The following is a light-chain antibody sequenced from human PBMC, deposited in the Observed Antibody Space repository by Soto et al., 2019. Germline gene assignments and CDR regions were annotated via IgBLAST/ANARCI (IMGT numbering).Light chain of an antibody. V-gene: IGKV1-5*03. Sequence: DIQMTQSPSTLSASVGDRVTITCRASQSISSWLAWYQQKPGKAPKLLIYKASSLESGVPSRFSGSGPGTDFTLTISSLQPDDFATYYCQQYNSYSPVTFGQGTKVEIK. CDR1: QSISSW. J-gene: IGKJ1*01. CDR2: KAS. CDR3: QQYNSYSPVT.